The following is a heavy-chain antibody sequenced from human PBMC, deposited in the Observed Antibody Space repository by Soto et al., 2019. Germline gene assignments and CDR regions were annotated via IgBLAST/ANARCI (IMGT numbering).Heavy chain of an antibody. CDR1: GFTFSSYA. Sequence: GESLKISCAASGFTFSSYAMSWVRQAPGKGLEWVSAISGSGGSTYYADSVKGRFTISRDNAKNTLYLQMNSLRAEDTAVYYCAKELGGLYDAFDIWGQGTLVTVSS. J-gene: IGHJ3*02. CDR2: ISGSGGST. V-gene: IGHV3-23*01. CDR3: AKELGGLYDAFDI. D-gene: IGHD2-15*01.